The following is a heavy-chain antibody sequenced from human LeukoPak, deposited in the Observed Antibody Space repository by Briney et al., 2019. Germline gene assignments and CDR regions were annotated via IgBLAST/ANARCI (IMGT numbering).Heavy chain of an antibody. D-gene: IGHD1-26*01. V-gene: IGHV3-21*01. CDR1: GFTFSSYS. J-gene: IGHJ4*02. CDR3: ARDMSKVVGATLKKKPPPNYFDY. CDR2: ISSSSSYI. Sequence: GGSLRLSCAASGFTFSSYSMNWVRQAPGKGLEWVSSISSSSSYIYYADSVKGRFTISRDNAKNSLYLQMNSLRAEDTAVYYCARDMSKVVGATLKKKPPPNYFDYWGQGTLVTVSS.